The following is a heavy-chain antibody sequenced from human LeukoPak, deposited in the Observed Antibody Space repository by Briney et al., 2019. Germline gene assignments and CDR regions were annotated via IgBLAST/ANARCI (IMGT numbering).Heavy chain of an antibody. CDR3: AREDPLYYYDSSGYSGTTDY. J-gene: IGHJ4*02. V-gene: IGHV4-4*07. Sequence: SETLSLTCTVSGGSISSYCWSWIRQPAGKGPEWIGRIYTSGSTNYNPSLKSRVTMSVDTSKNQFSLKLSSVTAADTAVYYCAREDPLYYYDSSGYSGTTDYWGQGTLVTVSS. CDR2: IYTSGST. CDR1: GGSISSYC. D-gene: IGHD3-22*01.